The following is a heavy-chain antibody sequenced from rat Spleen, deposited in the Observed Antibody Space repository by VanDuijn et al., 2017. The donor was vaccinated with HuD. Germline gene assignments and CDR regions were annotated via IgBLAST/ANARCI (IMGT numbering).Heavy chain of an antibody. V-gene: IGHV5-20*01. CDR1: GFIFSDHY. CDR3: TTGDYGYTRLFVY. CDR2: ISYDGTAT. J-gene: IGHJ3*01. Sequence: EVQLVESDGGLVRPGRSLKLSCAASGFIFSDHYVAWVRQAPKKVLEWVASISYDGTATYYRDSVKGRFTLSRDNAKSTLYLQMDSLRSEDTATYYCTTGDYGYTRLFVYWGQGTLVTVSS. D-gene: IGHD1-9*01.